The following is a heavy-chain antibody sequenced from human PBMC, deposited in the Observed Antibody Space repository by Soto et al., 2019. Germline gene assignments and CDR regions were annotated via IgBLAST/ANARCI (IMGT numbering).Heavy chain of an antibody. V-gene: IGHV4-39*01. D-gene: IGHD4-17*01. CDR2: VYYRGRS. CDR3: VSQRTTVPTHAYFDY. J-gene: IGHJ4*02. CDR1: GGSVTNSSYY. Sequence: KTSDTLALACTVSGGSVTNSSYYWGWIRQSPGKGLEWIGSVYYRGRSYSKSSVKSRVTISVDTSKNRFSLSLNSVTASDTAVYFCVSQRTTVPTHAYFDYWGPGALVTVSS.